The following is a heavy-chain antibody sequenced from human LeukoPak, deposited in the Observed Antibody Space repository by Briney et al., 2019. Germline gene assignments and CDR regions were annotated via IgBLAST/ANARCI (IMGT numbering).Heavy chain of an antibody. CDR2: FDPEDGET. CDR1: GYTLTELS. Sequence: ASVKVPCKVSGYTLTELSMHWVRQAPGKGLEWMGGFDPEDGETIYAQKFQGRVTMTEDTSTDTAYMELSSPRSEDTAVYYCATEYDILTGYYSRPEYFQHWGQGTLVTVSS. CDR3: ATEYDILTGYYSRPEYFQH. V-gene: IGHV1-24*01. D-gene: IGHD3-9*01. J-gene: IGHJ1*01.